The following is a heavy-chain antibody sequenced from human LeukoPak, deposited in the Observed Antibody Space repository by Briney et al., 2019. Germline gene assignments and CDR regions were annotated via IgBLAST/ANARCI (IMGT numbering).Heavy chain of an antibody. J-gene: IGHJ4*02. D-gene: IGHD1-26*01. CDR3: ASSVGSTDY. Sequence: SETLSLTCAVYGESLSKYYWTWIRQSPGKGLEWIGEINHRGSTNLNPSLKSRVTVSVDTSKHQFSLKLTSMTAADAAVYYCASSVGSTDYWGQGTLVTVSS. CDR1: GESLSKYY. CDR2: INHRGST. V-gene: IGHV4-34*01.